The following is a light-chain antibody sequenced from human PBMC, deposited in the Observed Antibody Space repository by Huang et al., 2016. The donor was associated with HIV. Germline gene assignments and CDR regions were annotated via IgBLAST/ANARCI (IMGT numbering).Light chain of an antibody. Sequence: EIVLTQSPGTLSLSPGERATLSCRASQSVSSSYLAWYQQKPGQAPRLLIYGASSRATGIPDGFSGSGSGTDFTLTISRLEPEDFAVYYCQQYGSSRAFTFGPGTKVDIK. CDR3: QQYGSSRAFT. CDR1: QSVSSSY. V-gene: IGKV3-20*01. CDR2: GAS. J-gene: IGKJ3*01.